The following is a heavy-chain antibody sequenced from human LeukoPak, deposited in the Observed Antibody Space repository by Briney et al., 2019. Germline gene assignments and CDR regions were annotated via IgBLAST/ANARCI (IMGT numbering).Heavy chain of an antibody. CDR1: GYTFTSYG. CDR3: ARVRAGYCSSTSCPWSWFDP. V-gene: IGHV1-18*01. D-gene: IGHD2-2*01. Sequence: ASVKVSCKASGYTFTSYGISWVRQAPGQGLEWMGWISAYSGNTNYAQKLQGRVTMTTDTSTSTAYMELRSLRSDDTAVYYCARVRAGYCSSTSCPWSWFDPWGQGTLVTVSS. CDR2: ISAYSGNT. J-gene: IGHJ5*02.